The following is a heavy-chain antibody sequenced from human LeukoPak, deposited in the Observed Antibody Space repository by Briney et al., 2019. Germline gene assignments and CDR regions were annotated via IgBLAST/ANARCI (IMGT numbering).Heavy chain of an antibody. CDR2: ISYDGSNK. D-gene: IGHD3-9*01. CDR3: ARDSDILTGYYFVY. V-gene: IGHV3-30*03. CDR1: GFTVSSNY. J-gene: IGHJ4*02. Sequence: GGSLRLSCAASGFTVSSNYMSWVRQAPGKGLEWVAVISYDGSNKYYADSVKGRFTISRDNSKNTLYLQMNSLRAEDTAVYYCARDSDILTGYYFVYWGQGTLVTVSS.